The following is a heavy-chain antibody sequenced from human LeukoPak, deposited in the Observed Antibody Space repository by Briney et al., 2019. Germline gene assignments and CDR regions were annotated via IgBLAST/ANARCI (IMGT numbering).Heavy chain of an antibody. CDR1: GFTFSSFG. Sequence: PGGSLRLSCAASGFTFSSFGMHWVRQAPGKGLEWVAVTSHDEGNKFYADSVKGRFTISRDNSRNTLYLQMNSLRVEDTAVYYCARGELRPNNWFDPWGRGTLVTVSS. CDR3: ARGELRPNNWFDP. J-gene: IGHJ5*02. D-gene: IGHD2/OR15-2a*01. CDR2: TSHDEGNK. V-gene: IGHV3-33*05.